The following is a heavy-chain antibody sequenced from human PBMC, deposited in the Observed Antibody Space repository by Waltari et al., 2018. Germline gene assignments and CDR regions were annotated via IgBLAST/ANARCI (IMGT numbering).Heavy chain of an antibody. V-gene: IGHV4-38-2*01. CDR2: IYHSGST. J-gene: IGHJ3*02. D-gene: IGHD4-17*01. Sequence: QVQLQESGPGLVKPSETLSLTCAVSGYSISSGYYWGWIRQPPGKGLEWIGSIYHSGSTYSNPSLKSRVTISVDTSKNQFSLKLSSVTAADTAVYYCASYGDIPHDAFDIWGQGTMVTVSS. CDR3: ASYGDIPHDAFDI. CDR1: GYSISSGYY.